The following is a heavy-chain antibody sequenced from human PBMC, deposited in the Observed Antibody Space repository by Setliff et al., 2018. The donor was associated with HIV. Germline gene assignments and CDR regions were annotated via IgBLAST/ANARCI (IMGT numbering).Heavy chain of an antibody. CDR2: ISGSGGVT. V-gene: IGHV3-23*01. CDR1: GFSFTFYA. CDR3: AKQTNLGTVPDS. D-gene: IGHD1-1*01. Sequence: ESLTISCAASGFSFTFYALSWVRQTPGKGLEWISGISGSGGVTYYADSVKGRFTISRDNSKSSLYLQMDSLRAEDTAVYYCAKQTNLGTVPDSWGQGTLVTVSS. J-gene: IGHJ4*02.